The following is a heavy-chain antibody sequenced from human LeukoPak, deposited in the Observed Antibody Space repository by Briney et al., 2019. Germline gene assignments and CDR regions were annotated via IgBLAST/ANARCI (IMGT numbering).Heavy chain of an antibody. D-gene: IGHD6-6*01. CDR1: YY. CDR3: ARSSSSSYYFDY. Sequence: YYWIGWVRQMPGKGLEWIGYIYHSGSTYYNPSLKSRVTISVDRSKNQFSLKLSSVTAAGTAVYYCARSSSSSYYFDYWGQGTLVTVSS. J-gene: IGHJ4*02. V-gene: IGHV4-30-2*01. CDR2: IYHSGST.